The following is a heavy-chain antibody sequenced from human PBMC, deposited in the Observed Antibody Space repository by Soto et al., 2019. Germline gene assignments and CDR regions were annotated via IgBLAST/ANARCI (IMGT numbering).Heavy chain of an antibody. CDR3: AIETANSGCFDY. J-gene: IGHJ4*02. Sequence: EVQLLESGGGLVQPGGSLRLSCAASGLTFSSYAMNWVHRAPGKGLAWVSGISGGGGTTYYADSVKGRFTISRDNSKNTLYLQMKSLSAEDTAVYDCAIETANSGCFDYWGQGTLVTVSS. CDR2: ISGGGGTT. D-gene: IGHD6-19*01. CDR1: GLTFSSYA. V-gene: IGHV3-23*01.